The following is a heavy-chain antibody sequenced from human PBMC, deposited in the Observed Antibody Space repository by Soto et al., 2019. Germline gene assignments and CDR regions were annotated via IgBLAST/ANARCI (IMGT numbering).Heavy chain of an antibody. CDR1: GGSFSGYY. V-gene: IGHV4-34*01. CDR2: INHSGRT. Sequence: NPSETLSLTCAVYGGSFSGYYWSWIRQPPGKGLEWIGEINHSGRTNYNPSLKSRVTISVGTSKNPFSLKLSSVTAADTAVYYCARGTSKYCSSTSCYYPLYYYGMDVWGQGTTVTVSS. J-gene: IGHJ6*02. CDR3: ARGTSKYCSSTSCYYPLYYYGMDV. D-gene: IGHD2-2*01.